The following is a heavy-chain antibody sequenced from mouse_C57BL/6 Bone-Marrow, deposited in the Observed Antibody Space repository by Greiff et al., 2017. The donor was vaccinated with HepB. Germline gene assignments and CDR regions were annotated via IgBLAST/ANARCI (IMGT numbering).Heavy chain of an antibody. CDR1: GYTFTSYW. CDR2: IDPNSGGT. CDR3: ASPITTVVGSLFDY. D-gene: IGHD1-1*01. Sequence: QQSCKASGYTFTSYWMHWVKQRPGRGLEWIGRIDPNSGGTKYNEKFKSKATLTVDKPSSTAYMQLSSLTSEDSAVYYCASPITTVVGSLFDYWGQGTTLTVSS. V-gene: IGHV1-72*01. J-gene: IGHJ2*01.